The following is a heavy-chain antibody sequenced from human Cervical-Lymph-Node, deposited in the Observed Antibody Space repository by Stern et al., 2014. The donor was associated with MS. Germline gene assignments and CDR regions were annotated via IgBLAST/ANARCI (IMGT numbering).Heavy chain of an antibody. Sequence: VQLQESGPGLVKPSGTLSLTCAVSGDSISTNNWWSWVRQPPGKGLARIGDIYTTGGTTYSPSLEGRLGMSVDRSRNQFTLNLNSVTAADTAVYYCARGPSSRTAIRSLEWHLEFWGQGTLVAVSS. J-gene: IGHJ4*02. CDR3: ARGPSSRTAIRSLEWHLEF. D-gene: IGHD3-3*01. V-gene: IGHV4-4*02. CDR1: GDSISTNNW. CDR2: IYTTGGT.